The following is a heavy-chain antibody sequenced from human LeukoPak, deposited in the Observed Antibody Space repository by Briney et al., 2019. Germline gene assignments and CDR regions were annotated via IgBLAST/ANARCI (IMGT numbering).Heavy chain of an antibody. CDR2: ISYDGSNK. CDR3: AKEEPGIAVAGTFDY. D-gene: IGHD6-19*01. J-gene: IGHJ4*02. V-gene: IGHV3-30*18. CDR1: GFTFSSYG. Sequence: PGRSLRLSCAASGFTFSSYGMHWVRQAPGKGLEWVAVISYDGSNKYYADSVKGRFTISRDNSKNTLYLQMNSLRAEDTAVYYCAKEEPGIAVAGTFDYWGQGTLVTVSS.